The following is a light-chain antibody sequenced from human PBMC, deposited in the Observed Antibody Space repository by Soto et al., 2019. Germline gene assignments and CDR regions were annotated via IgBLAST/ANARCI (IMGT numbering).Light chain of an antibody. CDR2: DVS. J-gene: IGLJ2*01. V-gene: IGLV2-11*01. Sequence: QSVLTQPRSVSGSPGQSVTISCTGTSSDVGGYNYVSWYQQHPGKAPKLMIYDVSKRPSGVPDRFSGSKSGNTASLTISGLEAEDEADYYCCSYAGSNTFVFGGGTKVTVL. CDR1: SSDVGGYNY. CDR3: CSYAGSNTFV.